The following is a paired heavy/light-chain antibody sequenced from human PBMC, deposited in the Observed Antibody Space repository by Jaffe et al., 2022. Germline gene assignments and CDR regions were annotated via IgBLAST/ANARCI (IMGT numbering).Light chain of an antibody. CDR2: WAS. V-gene: IGKV4-1*01. J-gene: IGKJ2*01. CDR1: QSVLISSNNKNY. Sequence: DIVMTQSPDSLAVSLGERATINCKSSQSVLISSNNKNYLAWYQQKPGQPPKLLIYWASTRESGVPDRFSGSGSGTDFTLTISSLQAEDVAVYYCQQYYSFQYTFGQGTKLEIK. CDR3: QQYYSFQYT.
Heavy chain of an antibody. V-gene: IGHV3-23*01. CDR1: GFTFNSYA. Sequence: EVLMLESGGGLVQPGGSLRLSCAASGFTFNSYAMSWVRQAPGKGLEWVSSITDSGQNTYYADSVKGRFTISRDISKNTLSLQMNNLRAEDTAVYFCAKCGGGSAYRAFDIWGQGTMVTVSS. D-gene: IGHD2-15*01. CDR3: AKCGGGSAYRAFDI. J-gene: IGHJ3*02. CDR2: ITDSGQNT.